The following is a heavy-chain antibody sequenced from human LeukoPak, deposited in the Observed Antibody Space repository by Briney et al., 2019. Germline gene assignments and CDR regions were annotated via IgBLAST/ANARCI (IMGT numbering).Heavy chain of an antibody. D-gene: IGHD4-23*01. CDR3: ARGGLTTVVTT. J-gene: IGHJ5*02. V-gene: IGHV3-21*01. Sequence: GGSLRLSCAASGFTFSSYSMNWVRQAPGKGPEWVSSISSSSSYIYYADSVKGRFTISRDNAKNSLYLQMNSLRAEDTAVYYCARGGLTTVVTTWGQGTLVTVSS. CDR1: GFTFSSYS. CDR2: ISSSSSYI.